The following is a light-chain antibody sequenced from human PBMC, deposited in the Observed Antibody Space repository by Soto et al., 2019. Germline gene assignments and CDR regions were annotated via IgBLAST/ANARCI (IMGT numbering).Light chain of an antibody. J-gene: IGLJ2*01. CDR2: RNN. Sequence: QSVLTQSPSASSTPGQTVTISCSGSTSNIGTFYVYWYHQLPGTAPKLVIYRNNQRPSGVPDRISGSKSGTSASLAISGLRSEDEADYYCAAWDDRLSGLVFGRGTKLTVL. CDR1: TSNIGTFY. V-gene: IGLV1-47*01. CDR3: AAWDDRLSGLV.